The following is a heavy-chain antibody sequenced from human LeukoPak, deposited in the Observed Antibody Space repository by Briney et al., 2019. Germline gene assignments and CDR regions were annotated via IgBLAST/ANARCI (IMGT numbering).Heavy chain of an antibody. CDR3: ARGTEAGTIRH. Sequence: PGGSLRLSCAASGFTFSTFSMNWLRQAPGKGLEWVSCISRRSDSIYYADPVKGRFTISRDNAKNTLYLQMSRLSVEDTGVYFCARGTEAGTIRHWGQGTLVSVSS. J-gene: IGHJ1*01. CDR1: GFTFSTFS. D-gene: IGHD6-19*01. V-gene: IGHV3-21*01. CDR2: ISRRSDSI.